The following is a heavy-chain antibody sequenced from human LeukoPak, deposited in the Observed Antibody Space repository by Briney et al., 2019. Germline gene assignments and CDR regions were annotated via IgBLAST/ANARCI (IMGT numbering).Heavy chain of an antibody. Sequence: PSETLSLTCTVSGGSISSSSYYWGWIRQPPGKGLEWIGSIYYSGSTYYNPSLKSRVTISVDTSKNQLSLKLSSVTAADTAVYYCAGYCSSTSCYRRRWFDPWGQGTLVTVSS. CDR3: AGYCSSTSCYRRRWFDP. CDR2: IYYSGST. CDR1: GGSISSSSYY. J-gene: IGHJ5*02. D-gene: IGHD2-2*01. V-gene: IGHV4-39*01.